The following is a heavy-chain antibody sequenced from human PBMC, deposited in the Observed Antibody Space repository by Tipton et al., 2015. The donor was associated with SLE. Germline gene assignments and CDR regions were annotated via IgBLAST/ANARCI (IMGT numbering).Heavy chain of an antibody. Sequence: LRLSCAVYGGSFSGNYWIWIRQPPGKGLEWIGEINHSGSANYNPALKSRVTISVDTSKNQFSLKLSSVTAADTAVYYCARLGDDGYFQHWGQGTLVTVSS. CDR3: ARLGDDGYFQH. J-gene: IGHJ1*01. D-gene: IGHD1-26*01. CDR1: GGSFSGNY. V-gene: IGHV4-34*01. CDR2: INHSGSA.